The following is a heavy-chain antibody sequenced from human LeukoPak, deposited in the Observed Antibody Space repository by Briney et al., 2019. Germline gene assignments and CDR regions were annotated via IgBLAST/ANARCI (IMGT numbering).Heavy chain of an antibody. CDR1: GFTFSAYG. D-gene: IGHD7-27*01. V-gene: IGHV3-33*05. CDR3: ARDSITGDNSLDY. Sequence: PGGSLRLSCAASGFTFSAYGMQWVRQAPGKGLEWVGVILDDGSIAHYADAVRGRFTVSRDNSKNTLYLQMNSLRDEDTAVYYCARDSITGDNSLDYWGRGTLVTVSS. J-gene: IGHJ4*02. CDR2: ILDDGSIA.